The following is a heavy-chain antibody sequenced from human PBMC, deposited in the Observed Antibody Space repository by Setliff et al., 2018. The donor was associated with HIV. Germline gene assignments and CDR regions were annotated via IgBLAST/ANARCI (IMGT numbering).Heavy chain of an antibody. V-gene: IGHV4-34*01. CDR1: GGSFSGYR. Sequence: PSETLSLTCAVYGGSFSGYRWTWIRQPPGKGLEWIGEIDHTGNTNYNPSLESRVTISVDTSKNQFSLKVDSVTAADTATYYCARQGDLEYWSQGTLVTV. CDR3: ARQGDLEY. J-gene: IGHJ4*02. CDR2: IDHTGNT.